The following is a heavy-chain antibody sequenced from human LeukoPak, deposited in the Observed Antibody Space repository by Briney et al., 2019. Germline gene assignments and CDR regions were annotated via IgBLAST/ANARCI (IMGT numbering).Heavy chain of an antibody. CDR2: ISAYNGNT. D-gene: IGHD3-3*01. V-gene: IGHV1-18*01. CDR1: GYTFTSYG. Sequence: ASVTVSCQASGYTFTSYGISWVRQAPGQGREWMGWISAYNGNTNYAQKIQGRVTMTTDTSTSTAYMELRSLRSDDWAVYYCARDQTYYDLWSGRPTPADYWGQGTLVTVSS. J-gene: IGHJ4*02. CDR3: ARDQTYYDLWSGRPTPADY.